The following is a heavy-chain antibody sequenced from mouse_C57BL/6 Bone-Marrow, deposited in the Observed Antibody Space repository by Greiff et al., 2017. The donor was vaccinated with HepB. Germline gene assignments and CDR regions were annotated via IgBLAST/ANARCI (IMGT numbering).Heavy chain of an antibody. Sequence: EVQLQQSGAELVRPGASVKLSCTASGFNIKDDYMHWVKQRPEQGLEWIGWIDPENGDTEYASKFQGKATITADTSSNTAYLQLSILTSEDTAVYYCTTDYYGSSYWYFDVWGTVTTVTVSS. D-gene: IGHD1-1*01. J-gene: IGHJ1*03. CDR2: IDPENGDT. CDR3: TTDYYGSSYWYFDV. CDR1: GFNIKDDY. V-gene: IGHV14-4*01.